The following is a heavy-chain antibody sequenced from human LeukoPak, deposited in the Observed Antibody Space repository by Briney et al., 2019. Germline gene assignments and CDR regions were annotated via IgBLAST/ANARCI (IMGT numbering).Heavy chain of an antibody. CDR2: TSGSGGST. Sequence: PGGSLRLSCAASGFIFSSYAMSWVRQAPGKGLEWVSATSGSGGSTYYADSVKGRFTISGDNSKNTLYLQMNSLRAEDTAVYYCAKLQGYEFDYWGQVTLVTVSS. D-gene: IGHD5-12*01. CDR3: AKLQGYEFDY. CDR1: GFIFSSYA. J-gene: IGHJ4*02. V-gene: IGHV3-23*01.